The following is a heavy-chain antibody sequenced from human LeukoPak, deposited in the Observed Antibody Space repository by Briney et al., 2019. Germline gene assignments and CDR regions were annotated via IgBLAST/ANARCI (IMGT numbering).Heavy chain of an antibody. CDR3: ARQICSSTSCPGDWFDP. D-gene: IGHD2-2*01. CDR2: IYTSGST. Sequence: SETLSLTCTVSGGSIISYYWSWIRQPPGRGLEWIGYIYTSGSTNYNPSLKSRVTISVDTSKNQFSLKLSSVTAADTAVYYCARQICSSTSCPGDWFDPWGQGTLVTVSS. V-gene: IGHV4-4*09. J-gene: IGHJ5*02. CDR1: GGSIISYY.